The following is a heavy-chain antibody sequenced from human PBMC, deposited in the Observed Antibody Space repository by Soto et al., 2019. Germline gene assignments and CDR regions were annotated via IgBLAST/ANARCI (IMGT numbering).Heavy chain of an antibody. J-gene: IGHJ5*02. D-gene: IGHD3-22*01. V-gene: IGHV4-31*02. CDR3: ASGPDSYDISGYFEP. CDR1: GGSISSGGYY. Sequence: SQNLSLTWTVSGGSISSGGYYGSWIRQHTGKGLEWIGYIYYSGSTYYNPSLKSRVTISVDTSKNQFSLKLSSVTAADTAVYFCASGPDSYDISGYFEPWGQGTLVTVS. CDR2: IYYSGST.